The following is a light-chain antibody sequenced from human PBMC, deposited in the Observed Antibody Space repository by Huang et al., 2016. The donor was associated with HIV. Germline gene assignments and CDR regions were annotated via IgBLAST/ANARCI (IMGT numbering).Light chain of an antibody. J-gene: IGKJ5*01. V-gene: IGKV1-8*01. CDR3: QQYSFFPHT. CDR2: AAS. Sequence: AIRMTQSPSSLSASTGDRVTITCRASQDISNYLAWYQQKPGSAPKLLIYAASTLHSVVPSRFSGNVSGTDFTLSISCLQSEDLATYYFQQYSFFPHTFGQGTRL. CDR1: QDISNY.